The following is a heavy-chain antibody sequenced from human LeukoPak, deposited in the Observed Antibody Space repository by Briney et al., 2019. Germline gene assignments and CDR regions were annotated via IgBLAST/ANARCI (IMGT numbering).Heavy chain of an antibody. CDR1: GGSISTYY. CDR3: ASSSWLRDANFDN. CDR2: VYYSGST. V-gene: IGHV4-59*08. D-gene: IGHD6-13*01. J-gene: IGHJ4*02. Sequence: PSETLSLTCTVSGGSISTYYWSWIRQPPGKGLEWIGYVYYSGSTNYNPSLKSRVTISADTSKNQFSLRLSSVTAADTAVYFSASSSWLRDANFDNWGQGTLVTVSS.